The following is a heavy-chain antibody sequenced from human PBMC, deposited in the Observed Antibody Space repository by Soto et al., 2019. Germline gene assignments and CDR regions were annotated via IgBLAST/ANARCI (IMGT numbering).Heavy chain of an antibody. CDR3: ARDEGYLIYYYGMDV. V-gene: IGHV3-74*01. D-gene: IGHD5-12*01. CDR1: GLAFNTYW. Sequence: GGSLRLSCAASGLAFNTYWMHWVRQAPGKGLVWVSRINGDGSSTNYADSVKGRFTISRDNSKNTLYLQMNSLRAEDTAVYYCARDEGYLIYYYGMDVWGQGTTVTVSS. CDR2: INGDGSST. J-gene: IGHJ6*02.